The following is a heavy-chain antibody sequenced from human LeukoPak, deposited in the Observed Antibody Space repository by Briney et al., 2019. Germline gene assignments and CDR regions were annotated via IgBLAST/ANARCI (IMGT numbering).Heavy chain of an antibody. V-gene: IGHV1-18*01. CDR3: ARGVRGDLPYYYYYYMDV. CDR2: ISAYNGNT. D-gene: IGHD3-10*01. J-gene: IGHJ6*03. Sequence: ASVKVSCKASGYTFTSYGISWVRQAPGQGLEWMGWISAYNGNTNYAQKLQGRVTMTTDTSTSTAYMGLRSLRSDDTAVYYCARGVRGDLPYYYYYYMDVWGKGTTVTVSS. CDR1: GYTFTSYG.